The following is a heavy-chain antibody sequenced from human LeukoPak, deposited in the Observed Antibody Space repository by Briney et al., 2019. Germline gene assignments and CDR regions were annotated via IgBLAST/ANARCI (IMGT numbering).Heavy chain of an antibody. CDR1: GFTFSSYA. Sequence: GGSLRLSCAASGFTFSSYAMHWVRQAPGKGLEWVAVISYDGSNKYYADSVKGRFTISRDNSKNTLYPQMNSLRAEDTAVYYCASHDYGDLPGHAFDIWGQGTMVTVSS. J-gene: IGHJ3*02. CDR3: ASHDYGDLPGHAFDI. D-gene: IGHD4-17*01. CDR2: ISYDGSNK. V-gene: IGHV3-30-3*01.